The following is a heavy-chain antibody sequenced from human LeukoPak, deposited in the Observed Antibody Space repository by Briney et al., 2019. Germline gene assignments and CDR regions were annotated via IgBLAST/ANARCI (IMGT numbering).Heavy chain of an antibody. V-gene: IGHV4-59*01. D-gene: IGHD6-13*01. J-gene: IGHJ5*02. CDR3: ARGAGIAAADFRLDP. CDR2: IYYSGST. CDR1: GGSISSYY. Sequence: SETLSLTCTVSGGSISSYYWSWIRQPPGKGLEWIGYIYYSGSTNYNPSLKSRVTISVDTSKNQFSLKLSSVTAADTAVYYCARGAGIAAADFRLDPWGQGTLVTVSS.